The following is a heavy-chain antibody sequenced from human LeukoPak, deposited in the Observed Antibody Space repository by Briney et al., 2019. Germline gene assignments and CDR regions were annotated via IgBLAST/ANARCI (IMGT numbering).Heavy chain of an antibody. Sequence: PSETLSLTCTVSGGSISSSSYYWGWIRQPPGKGLEWIGSIYYSGSTYYNPSLKSRVTISVDTSNNPFSLKLSSGTAADTALYYCAAPGGDSDYWGQGTLVTVSS. CDR1: GGSISSSSYY. J-gene: IGHJ4*02. CDR2: IYYSGST. V-gene: IGHV4-39*01. D-gene: IGHD3-10*01. CDR3: AAPGGDSDY.